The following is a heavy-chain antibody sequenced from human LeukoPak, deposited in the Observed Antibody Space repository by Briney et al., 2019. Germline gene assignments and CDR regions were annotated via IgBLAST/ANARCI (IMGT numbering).Heavy chain of an antibody. Sequence: GGSLRLSCAASGFTFSSNYMSWVRQAPGKGLEWVSVIYSGGNSYYADSVKGRFTISRDNSKNTLYLQMNSLRAEDTALYYCARESTVGAPDFWGQGTLVTVSS. CDR2: IYSGGNS. D-gene: IGHD1-26*01. CDR3: ARESTVGAPDF. CDR1: GFTFSSNY. V-gene: IGHV3-66*01. J-gene: IGHJ4*02.